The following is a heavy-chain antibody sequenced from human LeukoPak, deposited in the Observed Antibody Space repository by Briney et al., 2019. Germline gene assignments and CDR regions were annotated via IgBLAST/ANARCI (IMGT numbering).Heavy chain of an antibody. CDR3: ARIPPPFGELLWYYMDV. V-gene: IGHV5-51*01. CDR2: IYPGDSDT. CDR1: GYSFTSYW. D-gene: IGHD3-10*01. Sequence: GESLQISCKGSGYSFTSYWIGWVRQMPGKGLEWMGIIYPGDSDTRYSPSFQGQVTISADKSISTAYLQWSSLKASDTAMYYCARIPPPFGELLWYYMDVWGKGTTVTVSS. J-gene: IGHJ6*03.